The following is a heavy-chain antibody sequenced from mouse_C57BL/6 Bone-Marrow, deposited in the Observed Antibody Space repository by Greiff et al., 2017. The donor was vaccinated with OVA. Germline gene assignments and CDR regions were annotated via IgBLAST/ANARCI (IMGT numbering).Heavy chain of an antibody. Sequence: EVQLQQSGPELVKPGASVKISCKASGYTFTDYYMNWVKQSHGKSLEWIGDINPNNGGTSYNQKFKGKATLTVDKSSSTAYMALRSLTSEDSAVYYCARKVYDYVNYAMDYWGQGTSVTVSS. D-gene: IGHD2-4*01. CDR1: GYTFTDYY. J-gene: IGHJ4*01. CDR3: ARKVYDYVNYAMDY. CDR2: INPNNGGT. V-gene: IGHV1-26*01.